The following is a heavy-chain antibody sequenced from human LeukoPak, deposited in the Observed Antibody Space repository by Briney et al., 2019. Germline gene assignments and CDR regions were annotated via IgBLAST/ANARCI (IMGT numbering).Heavy chain of an antibody. CDR2: ISSSGSTI. CDR3: ARDRRGYSHDY. V-gene: IGHV3-48*03. D-gene: IGHD5-18*01. CDR1: GFTFSSYA. J-gene: IGHJ4*02. Sequence: PGASLRLSCAASGFTFSSYAMSWVRQAPGKGLEWVSYISSSGSTIYYADSVKGRFTISRDNAKNSLYLQMNSLRAEDTAVYYCARDRRGYSHDYWGQGTLVTVSS.